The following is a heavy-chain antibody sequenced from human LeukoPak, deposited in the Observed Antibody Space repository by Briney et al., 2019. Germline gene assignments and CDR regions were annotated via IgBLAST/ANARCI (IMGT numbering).Heavy chain of an antibody. J-gene: IGHJ6*02. V-gene: IGHV4-39*01. CDR3: ARAIIDTDYGDYYYYGMDV. D-gene: IGHD4-17*01. CDR1: GGSISSSSYY. CDR2: IYYSGST. Sequence: SETLSLTCTVSGGSISSSSYYWGWIRQPPGKGLEWIGRIYYSGSTYYNPSLKSRVTISVDTSKNQFSLKLSSVTAADTAVYYCARAIIDTDYGDYYYYGMDVWGQGTTVTVSS.